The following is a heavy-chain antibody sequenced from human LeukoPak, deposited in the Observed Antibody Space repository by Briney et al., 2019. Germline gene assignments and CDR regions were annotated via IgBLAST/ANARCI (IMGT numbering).Heavy chain of an antibody. CDR3: ARTEESGYSYRYFGYYYYMDV. V-gene: IGHV4-61*01. D-gene: IGHD5-18*01. CDR1: GGSFNTPNYY. CDR2: ICYSGST. Sequence: PSEILSLTCTVSGGSFNTPNYYWGWIRQPPGKGLEWFRYICYSGSTYYNPSLKSRVTISVDTSKNQFSLKLSSVTAADTAVYYCARTEESGYSYRYFGYYYYMDVWAKGPRSPSP. J-gene: IGHJ6*03.